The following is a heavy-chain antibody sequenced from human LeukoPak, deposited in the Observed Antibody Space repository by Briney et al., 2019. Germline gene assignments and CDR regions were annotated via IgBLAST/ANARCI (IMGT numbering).Heavy chain of an antibody. CDR3: ARDRFSGSPYFDY. D-gene: IGHD1-26*01. CDR2: IYYSGST. V-gene: IGHV4-59*01. Sequence: PSETLSLTCTVSGGSISSYYWSWIRQPPGKGLEWIGYIYYSGSTNYNPSLKSRVTISVDTSKNQFSLKLSSVTAADTAVYYCARDRFSGSPYFDYWGQGTLVTVSS. CDR1: GGSISSYY. J-gene: IGHJ4*02.